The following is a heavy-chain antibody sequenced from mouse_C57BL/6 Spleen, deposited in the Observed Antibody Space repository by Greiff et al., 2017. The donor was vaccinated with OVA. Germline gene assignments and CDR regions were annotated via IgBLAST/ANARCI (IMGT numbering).Heavy chain of an antibody. CDR1: GFTFSSYA. CDR2: ISDGGSYT. D-gene: IGHD2-5*01. J-gene: IGHJ3*01. CDR3: ARGYSNYLAWFAY. Sequence: EVQLQESGGGLVKPGGSLKLSCAASGFTFSSYAMSWVRQTPEKRLEWVATISDGGSYTYYPDNVKGRFTISRDNAKNNLYLQMSHLKSEDTAMYYCARGYSNYLAWFAYWGQGTLVTVSA. V-gene: IGHV5-4*01.